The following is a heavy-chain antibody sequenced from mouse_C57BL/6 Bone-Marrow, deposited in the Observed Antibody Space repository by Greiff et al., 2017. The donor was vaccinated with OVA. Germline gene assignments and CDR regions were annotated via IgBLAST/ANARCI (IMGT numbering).Heavy chain of an antibody. D-gene: IGHD2-3*01. Sequence: VMLVESGAELVRPGTSVKVSCKASGYAFTNYLIEWVKQRPGQGLEWIGVINPGSGGTNYNEKFKGKATLTADKSSSTAYMQLSSLTSEDSAVYFCARYDGYLYAMDYWGQGTSVTVSS. CDR1: GYAFTNYL. J-gene: IGHJ4*01. CDR3: ARYDGYLYAMDY. CDR2: INPGSGGT. V-gene: IGHV1-54*01.